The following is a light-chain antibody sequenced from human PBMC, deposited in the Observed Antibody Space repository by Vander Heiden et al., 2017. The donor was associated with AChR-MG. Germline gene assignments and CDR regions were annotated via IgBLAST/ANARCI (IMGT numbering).Light chain of an antibody. V-gene: IGKV3-20*01. CDR3: QQYGTSPST. Sequence: IILTQSPGTLSLSPRATAALSCRASQSVRSNYLAWYQHKPGQAPRLLIFGASIRAAAIADRFSGSGSGTDFTLTISRLEPEDFAVYYCQQYGTSPSTFGQGTKVEIK. J-gene: IGKJ1*01. CDR1: QSVRSNY. CDR2: GAS.